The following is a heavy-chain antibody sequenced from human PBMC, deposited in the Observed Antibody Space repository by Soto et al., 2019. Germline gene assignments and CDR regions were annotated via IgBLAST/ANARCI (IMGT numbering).Heavy chain of an antibody. CDR1: GYTLTELS. V-gene: IGHV1-24*01. CDR2: FDPEDGET. D-gene: IGHD2-21*02. J-gene: IGHJ4*02. CDR3: ATDLIYCGGDCYHDY. Sequence: ASVKVSCKVSGYTLTELSMHWVRQAPVKGLEWMGGFDPEDGETIYAQKFQGRVTMTEDTSTDTAYMELSSLRSEDTAVYYCATDLIYCGGDCYHDYWGQGTLVTVSS.